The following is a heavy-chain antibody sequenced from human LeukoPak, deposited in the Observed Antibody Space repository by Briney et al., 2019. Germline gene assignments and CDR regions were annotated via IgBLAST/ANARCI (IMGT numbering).Heavy chain of an antibody. CDR2: IYYSGST. Sequence: SETLSLTCTVSGGSISSSSYYWGWIRQPPGKGLEWIGSIYYSGSTYYNPSLKSRVTISVDTSKNQLSLKLSSVTAADTAVYYCARVPRGITIFGVVTDCFDYWGQGTLVTVSS. D-gene: IGHD3-3*01. CDR1: GGSISSSSYY. J-gene: IGHJ4*02. V-gene: IGHV4-39*01. CDR3: ARVPRGITIFGVVTDCFDY.